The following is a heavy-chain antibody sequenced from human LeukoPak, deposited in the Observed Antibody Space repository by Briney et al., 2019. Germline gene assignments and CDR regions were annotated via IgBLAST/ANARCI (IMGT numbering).Heavy chain of an antibody. J-gene: IGHJ3*02. CDR2: IYYSGST. Sequence: KPSETLSLTCTVSGGSISSYYWSWIRQPPGKGLEWIGYIYYSGSTNYNPSLKSRVTISVDTSKNQFSLKLSSVTAADTAVYYCARVNRAAFDIWGQGTMVTVSS. CDR3: ARVNRAAFDI. V-gene: IGHV4-59*01. CDR1: GGSISSYY.